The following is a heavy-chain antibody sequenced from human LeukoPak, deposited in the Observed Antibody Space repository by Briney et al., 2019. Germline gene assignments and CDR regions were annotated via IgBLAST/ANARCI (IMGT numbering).Heavy chain of an antibody. J-gene: IGHJ5*02. CDR1: GYTFTGYY. CDR2: INANSGGT. CDR3: ARERGVAGRNWFDP. V-gene: IGHV1-2*02. D-gene: IGHD6-19*01. Sequence: ASVKVSCKASGYTFTGYYLHWVRQAPGQGLEWMGRINANSGGTDYAQKFQGRVTMTRDTSISTAYMELSRLRSDDTAVYYCARERGVAGRNWFDPWGQGTLVTVSS.